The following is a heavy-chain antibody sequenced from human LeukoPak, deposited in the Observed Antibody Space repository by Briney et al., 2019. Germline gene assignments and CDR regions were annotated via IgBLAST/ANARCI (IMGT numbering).Heavy chain of an antibody. Sequence: ASVKVSCKASGHTFTGYYMHWVRQAPGQGLEWMGWINPNSGGTNYAQKFQGRVTMTRDTSISTGYMELSRLRSDGTAVYYCARVRYYGSGSYRGFDYWGQGTLVTVSS. CDR1: GHTFTGYY. CDR2: INPNSGGT. CDR3: ARVRYYGSGSYRGFDY. D-gene: IGHD3-10*01. J-gene: IGHJ4*02. V-gene: IGHV1-2*02.